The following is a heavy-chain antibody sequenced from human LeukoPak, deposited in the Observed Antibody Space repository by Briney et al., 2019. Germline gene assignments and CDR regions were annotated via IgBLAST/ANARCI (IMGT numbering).Heavy chain of an antibody. V-gene: IGHV4-34*01. D-gene: IGHD4-17*01. J-gene: IGHJ5*02. Sequence: ETLSLTCAVYGGSFSGYYWSWIRQPPGKGLEWIGEINHSGSTNYNPSLKSRVTISVDTSKNQFSLKLSSVTAADTAVYYCAREHYAYNWFDPWGQGTLVTVSS. CDR2: INHSGST. CDR1: GGSFSGYY. CDR3: AREHYAYNWFDP.